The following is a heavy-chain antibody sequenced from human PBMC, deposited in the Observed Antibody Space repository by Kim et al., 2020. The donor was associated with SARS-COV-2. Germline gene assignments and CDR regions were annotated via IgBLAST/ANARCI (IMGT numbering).Heavy chain of an antibody. J-gene: IGHJ3*02. V-gene: IGHV4-4*07. D-gene: IGHD3-10*01. CDR3: ARAKRGVTVSGAFDI. Sequence: PSLKSRVTMSVDTSKNQFSLKLSSVTAADTAVYYWARAKRGVTVSGAFDIWGQGTMVTVSS.